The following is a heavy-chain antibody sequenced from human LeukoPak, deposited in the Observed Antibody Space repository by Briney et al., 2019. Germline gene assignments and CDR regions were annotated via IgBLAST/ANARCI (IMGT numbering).Heavy chain of an antibody. V-gene: IGHV3-23*01. Sequence: PGGSLRLSCAASGFTFSGSDMHWVRQAPGKGLEWVSTISESGGSKYYADSMKGRFTISRDNSKDTLYLQMNYLRADDTAVYYCATGGSMAHEGIHYWGQGTLVTVSS. D-gene: IGHD2/OR15-2a*01. CDR2: ISESGGSK. CDR3: ATGGSMAHEGIHY. CDR1: GFTFSGSD. J-gene: IGHJ4*02.